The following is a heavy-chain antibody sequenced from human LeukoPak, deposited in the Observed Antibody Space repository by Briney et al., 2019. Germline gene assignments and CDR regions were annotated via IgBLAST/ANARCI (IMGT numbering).Heavy chain of an antibody. Sequence: PGGSLRLSCAASGFTSSSYAMSWVRQAPGKGLEWFSGISGSGGSTSCADSVNGRFTISRDNSKSTLYLQMNSLRAEDTAVYYCARAMMVVANLWGVYDYWGQGTLVTVSS. CDR3: ARAMMVVANLWGVYDY. CDR2: ISGSGGST. D-gene: IGHD3-22*01. J-gene: IGHJ4*02. V-gene: IGHV3-23*01. CDR1: GFTSSSYA.